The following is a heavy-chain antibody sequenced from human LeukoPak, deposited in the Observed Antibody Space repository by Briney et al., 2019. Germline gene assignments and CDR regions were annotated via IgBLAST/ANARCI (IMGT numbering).Heavy chain of an antibody. CDR2: INPNSGGT. CDR1: GYTFTSYD. Sequence: ASVKVSCKASGYTFTSYDINWVRQATGQGLEWMGWINPNSGGTNYAQKFQGRVTMTRDTSINTAYMEVTRLRSDDTAVYYCARDLGQWLVLMYYFDYWGQGTLVTVSS. CDR3: ARDLGQWLVLMYYFDY. J-gene: IGHJ4*02. V-gene: IGHV1-2*02. D-gene: IGHD6-19*01.